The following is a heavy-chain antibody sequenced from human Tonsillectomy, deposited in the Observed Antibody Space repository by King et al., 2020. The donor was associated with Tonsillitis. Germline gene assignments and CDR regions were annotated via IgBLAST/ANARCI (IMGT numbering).Heavy chain of an antibody. V-gene: IGHV3-9*01. J-gene: IGHJ4*02. D-gene: IGHD6-19*01. CDR1: GFTFDDYA. Sequence: VQLVESGGGLVQPGRSLRLSCAASGFTFDDYAMHWVRQAPGKGLEWVSGISWNSGSIGYADSVKGRFTISRDNAKNSLYLQMNSLRAEDTALYYCAKERYSSGPYYFDFWGQGTLVTVSS. CDR3: AKERYSSGPYYFDF. CDR2: ISWNSGSI.